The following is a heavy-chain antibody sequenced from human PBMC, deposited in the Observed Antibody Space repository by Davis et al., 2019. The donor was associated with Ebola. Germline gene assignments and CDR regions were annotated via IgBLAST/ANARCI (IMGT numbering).Heavy chain of an antibody. J-gene: IGHJ5*02. CDR1: GFTFSSYA. CDR3: AKAPRVLRFLEWLGGWFDP. CDR2: ISGSGGST. Sequence: GESLKISCAASGFTFSSYAMSWVRQAPGKGLEWVSAISGSGGSTYYADSVKGRFTISRDNSKNTLYLQMNSLRAEDTAVYYCAKAPRVLRFLEWLGGWFDPWGQGTLVTVSS. D-gene: IGHD3-3*01. V-gene: IGHV3-23*01.